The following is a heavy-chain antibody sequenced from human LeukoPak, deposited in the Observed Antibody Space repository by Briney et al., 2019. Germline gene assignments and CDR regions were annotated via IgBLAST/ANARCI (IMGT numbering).Heavy chain of an antibody. CDR3: AAGEEDYGDSNWFDP. J-gene: IGHJ5*02. CDR1: GGSISSGSYY. CDR2: IYTSGST. Sequence: SQTLSLTCTVSGGSISSGSYYWSWIRQPAGKGLEWIGRIYTSGSTNYNPSLKSRVTISVDTSKNQFSLKLSSVTAADTAVYYCAAGEEDYGDSNWFDPWGQGTLVTVSS. V-gene: IGHV4-61*02. D-gene: IGHD4-17*01.